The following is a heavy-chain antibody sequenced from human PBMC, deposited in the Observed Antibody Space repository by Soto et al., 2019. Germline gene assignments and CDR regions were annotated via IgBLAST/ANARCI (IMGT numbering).Heavy chain of an antibody. J-gene: IGHJ4*02. CDR2: IIPLCGTA. D-gene: IGHD3-22*01. V-gene: IGHV1-69*01. CDR1: GGTFSTYA. CDR3: ARGVHYDSSGYYYFY. Sequence: QVQLVQSGAEVKKPGSSVKVSCKASGGTFSTYAIDWVRQAPGQGLEWMGGIIPLCGTAKYAQNFQGRITITADESTNTAYMELRSLRSQDTAVYYCARGVHYDSSGYYYFYWGQGTLVTVSS.